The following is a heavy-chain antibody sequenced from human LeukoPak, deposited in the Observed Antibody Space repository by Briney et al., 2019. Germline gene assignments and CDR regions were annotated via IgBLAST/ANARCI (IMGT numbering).Heavy chain of an antibody. V-gene: IGHV3-23*01. CDR2: ISGSGGST. J-gene: IGHJ5*02. D-gene: IGHD6-19*01. CDR3: AKALSSGWYNNWFDP. CDR1: GFTFSSYA. Sequence: GGSLRLSCAASGFTFSSYAMSWVRQAPGKGLEWVSAISGSGGSTYYADSVKGRFTISRDNSKNTLYLQMNSLRVEDTAVYYCAKALSSGWYNNWFDPWGQGTLVTVSS.